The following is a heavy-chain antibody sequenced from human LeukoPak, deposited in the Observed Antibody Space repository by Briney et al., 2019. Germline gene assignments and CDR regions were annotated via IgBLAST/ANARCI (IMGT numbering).Heavy chain of an antibody. D-gene: IGHD4-23*01. CDR2: INPNSGGT. CDR1: GYTFTGYY. Sequence: ASVKVSCKASGYTFTGYYMHWVRQAPGQGLEWMGWINPNSGGTNYAQKFQGRVTMTRDTSISTAYMELSRLRSDDTAVYYCARDLFQTGGLSPIDYWGQGTLVTVSS. CDR3: ARDLFQTGGLSPIDY. J-gene: IGHJ4*02. V-gene: IGHV1-2*02.